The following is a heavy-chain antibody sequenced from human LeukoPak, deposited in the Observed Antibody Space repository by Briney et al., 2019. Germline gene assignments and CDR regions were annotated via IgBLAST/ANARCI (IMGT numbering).Heavy chain of an antibody. V-gene: IGHV3-23*01. J-gene: IGHJ3*01. CDR3: AKGKVNHDGAFDL. D-gene: IGHD1-14*01. CDR1: GFTFSRFA. Sequence: GGSLRLSCAASGFTFSRFAITWVRQVPGKGLEWFSSIMASCVSAYYAVSVKGRFTISRDNSKNTFYMQLNSLRAEDTAVYYCAKGKVNHDGAFDLWGQGAMVTVSS. CDR2: IMASCVSA.